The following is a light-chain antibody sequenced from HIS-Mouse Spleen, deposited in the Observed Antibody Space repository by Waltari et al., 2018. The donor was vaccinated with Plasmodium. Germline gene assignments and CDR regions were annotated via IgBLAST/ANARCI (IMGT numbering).Light chain of an antibody. Sequence: QSALTQPASVSGSPGQSITISCTGTSSHAGSYNLVSWYQQHPGKAPKLMIYEGSKRPSGVSIRFSGSKSGNTASLTISGLQAEDEADYYCCSYAGSTTWVFGGGTKLTVL. V-gene: IGLV2-23*01. CDR2: EGS. J-gene: IGLJ3*02. CDR1: SSHAGSYNL. CDR3: CSYAGSTTWV.